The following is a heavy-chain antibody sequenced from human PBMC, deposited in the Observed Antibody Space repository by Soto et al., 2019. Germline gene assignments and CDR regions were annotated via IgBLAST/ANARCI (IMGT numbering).Heavy chain of an antibody. CDR1: GFSFTFYA. CDR2: ISGNGATT. V-gene: IGHV3-23*01. D-gene: IGHD3-9*01. J-gene: IGHJ4*02. Sequence: EVQLLQSGGGLVQPGGSLRLSCEASGFSFTFYAMSWVRQAPGKGLEWVSAISGNGATTFYADSMKGRFTISRDNSRDTLYLQMNRLRAEDTAVYYCAKEGRYFDWLLYDYWGQGTLVTVSS. CDR3: AKEGRYFDWLLYDY.